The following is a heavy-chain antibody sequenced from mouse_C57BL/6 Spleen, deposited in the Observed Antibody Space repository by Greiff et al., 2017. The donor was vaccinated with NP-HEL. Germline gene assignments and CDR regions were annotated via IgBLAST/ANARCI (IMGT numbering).Heavy chain of an antibody. CDR1: GYAFSSSW. J-gene: IGHJ1*03. D-gene: IGHD2-5*01. V-gene: IGHV1-82*01. Sequence: VKLQQSGPELVKPGASVKISCKASGYAFSSSWMNWVKQRPGKGLEWIGRIYPGDGDTNYNGKFKGKATLTADKSSSTAYMQLRSLTSEDSAVYFCARSSNYPYWYFDVWGTGTTVTVSS. CDR3: ARSSNYPYWYFDV. CDR2: IYPGDGDT.